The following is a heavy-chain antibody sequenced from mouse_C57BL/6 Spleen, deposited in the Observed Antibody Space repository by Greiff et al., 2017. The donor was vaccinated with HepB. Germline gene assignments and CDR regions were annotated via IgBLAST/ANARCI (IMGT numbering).Heavy chain of an antibody. V-gene: IGHV1-50*01. CDR3: ARGEPTAQAHRNWFAD. Sequence: QVQLQQPGAELVKPGASVKLSCKASGYTFTSYWMQWVKQRPGQGLAWIGEIDPSDSYTNYNQKFKGKATLTVDTSASTAYMQLSSLTSEDSAVYYCARGEPTAQAHRNWFADWGQGTLVTVSA. J-gene: IGHJ3*01. CDR1: GYTFTSYW. D-gene: IGHD3-2*02. CDR2: IDPSDSYT.